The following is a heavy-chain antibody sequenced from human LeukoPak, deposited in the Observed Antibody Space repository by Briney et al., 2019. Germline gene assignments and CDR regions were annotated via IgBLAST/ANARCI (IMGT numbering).Heavy chain of an antibody. D-gene: IGHD5-18*01. Sequence: GGSLRLSCAASGFSFSSYSMNWVRQAPGKGLEWVASISTSSSYIYYADSVKGRFTISRDNAKNSPYLQMNSLRAEDTAVYYCARDSPQYSYGHGHFDYWGQGTLVTVSS. CDR2: ISTSSSYI. J-gene: IGHJ4*02. V-gene: IGHV3-21*01. CDR1: GFSFSSYS. CDR3: ARDSPQYSYGHGHFDY.